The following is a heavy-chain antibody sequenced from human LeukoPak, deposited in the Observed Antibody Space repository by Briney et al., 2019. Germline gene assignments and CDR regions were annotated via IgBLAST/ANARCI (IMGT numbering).Heavy chain of an antibody. Sequence: SVKVSCKASGGTFSSYAIIWVRQAPGQGLEWMGGIIPIFGTANYAQKFQGRVTITTDESTSTAYMELSSLRSEDTAVYYCARVGRRCGGDCSHDAFDIWGQGTMVTVSS. D-gene: IGHD2-21*02. V-gene: IGHV1-69*05. J-gene: IGHJ3*02. CDR1: GGTFSSYA. CDR3: ARVGRRCGGDCSHDAFDI. CDR2: IIPIFGTA.